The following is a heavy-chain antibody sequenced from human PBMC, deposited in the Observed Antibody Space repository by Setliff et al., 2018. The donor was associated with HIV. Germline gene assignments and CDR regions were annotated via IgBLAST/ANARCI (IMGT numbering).Heavy chain of an antibody. V-gene: IGHV1-18*01. CDR2: ISACNGNT. Sequence: ASVKVSCKASGYTFTSYGISWVRQAPGQGLEWMGWISACNGNTNYAQKLQGRVTMTTDTSTSTAYMELRSLRSDDTAVYYCARTMPGYSSGWHDYYYYMDVWGKGTTVTVS. CDR1: GYTFTSYG. CDR3: ARTMPGYSSGWHDYYYYMDV. D-gene: IGHD6-19*01. J-gene: IGHJ6*03.